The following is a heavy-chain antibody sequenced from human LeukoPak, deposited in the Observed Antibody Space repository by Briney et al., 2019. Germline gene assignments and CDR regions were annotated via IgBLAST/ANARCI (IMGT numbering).Heavy chain of an antibody. D-gene: IGHD6-19*01. Sequence: PGGSLRLSCAVSGFTLSSYAMSWVRQAPGRGLEWISAISGSGGSTYYADSVKGRFTISRDNSKNTLYLQMNSLRAEDTAVYYCAKVPEAVAGYFDYWGQGTLVTVSS. V-gene: IGHV3-23*01. CDR2: ISGSGGST. CDR3: AKVPEAVAGYFDY. J-gene: IGHJ4*02. CDR1: GFTLSSYA.